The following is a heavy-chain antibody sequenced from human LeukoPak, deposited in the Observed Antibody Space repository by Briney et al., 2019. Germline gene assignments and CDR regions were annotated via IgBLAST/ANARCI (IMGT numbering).Heavy chain of an antibody. V-gene: IGHV4-61*02. CDR2: IYTSGST. CDR3: ARDSSSWGNYYYYYYMDV. D-gene: IGHD6-13*01. J-gene: IGHJ6*03. CDR1: GGSISSGSYY. Sequence: SETLSLTCTVSGGSISSGSYYWSWIRQPAGKGLEWIGRIYTSGSTNYNPSLKSRVTISVDTSKNQFSLKLSSVTAADTAVYYCARDSSSWGNYYYYYYMDVWGRGTTVTVSS.